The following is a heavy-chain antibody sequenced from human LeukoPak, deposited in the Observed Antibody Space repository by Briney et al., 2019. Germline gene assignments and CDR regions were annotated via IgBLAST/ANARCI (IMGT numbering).Heavy chain of an antibody. J-gene: IGHJ4*02. Sequence: GRSLRLSCAASGFTFSSYAMHWVRPAPGKGLEWVAVISYDGSNKYYADSVKGRFTISRDNSKNTLYLQMNSLRAEDTTVYYCAREGRYYYDSSGYYFQGYFDYWGQGTLVTVSS. D-gene: IGHD3-22*01. V-gene: IGHV3-30-3*01. CDR2: ISYDGSNK. CDR3: AREGRYYYDSSGYYFQGYFDY. CDR1: GFTFSSYA.